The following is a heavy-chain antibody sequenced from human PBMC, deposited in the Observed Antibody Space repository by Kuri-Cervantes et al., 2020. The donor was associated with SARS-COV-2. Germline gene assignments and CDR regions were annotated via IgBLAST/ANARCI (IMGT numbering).Heavy chain of an antibody. CDR3: AREGLPQPPPDSVGASYFDY. Sequence: GGSLRLSWAASGFTLNNSAIHWVRQAPGKGLEWVAVISYEGSIKYYADSVKGRFTISRDNSKNTLYLQMNSLRAEDTAVYYCAREGLPQPPPDSVGASYFDYWGQGTLVTVSS. CDR2: ISYEGSIK. D-gene: IGHD1-26*01. J-gene: IGHJ4*02. V-gene: IGHV3-30-3*01. CDR1: GFTLNNSA.